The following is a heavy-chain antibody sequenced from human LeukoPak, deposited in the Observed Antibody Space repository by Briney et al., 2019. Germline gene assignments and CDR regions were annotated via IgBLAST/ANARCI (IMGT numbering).Heavy chain of an antibody. CDR3: ARDARRDGSTVDY. D-gene: IGHD5-24*01. J-gene: IGHJ4*02. V-gene: IGHV3-48*01. CDR2: ISSGSSDI. CDR1: GFTFSSYS. Sequence: GGSLRLSCAASGFTFSSYSMNWVRQAPGKGLEWVSFISSGSSDIYYADSVKGRFTISRDNAQNSLYLQMNSLRAEDTAVCYCARDARRDGSTVDYWGQGTLVTVSS.